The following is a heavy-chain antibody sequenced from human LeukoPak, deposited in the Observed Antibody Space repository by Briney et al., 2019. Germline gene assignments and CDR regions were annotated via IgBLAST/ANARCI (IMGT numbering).Heavy chain of an antibody. CDR3: ARHENIVVVVAATGFDN. D-gene: IGHD2-15*01. V-gene: IGHV4-39*01. CDR2: IYYSGNT. Sequence: SETLSLTCTVSGGSISSSSYFWSWIRQPPGKGLEWIGSIYYSGNTYYNSSLKSRVTIPVDTSKNQFSLKLSSVTAADTAVYYCARHENIVVVVAATGFDNWGQGTLVTVSS. CDR1: GGSISSSSYF. J-gene: IGHJ4*02.